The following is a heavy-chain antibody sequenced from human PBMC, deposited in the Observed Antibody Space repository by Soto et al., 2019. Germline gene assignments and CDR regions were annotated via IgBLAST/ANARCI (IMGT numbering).Heavy chain of an antibody. D-gene: IGHD3-22*01. CDR1: GFTFSSYA. V-gene: IGHV3-23*01. CDR2: ISGSGDST. Sequence: PGGSLRLSCAASGFTFSSYAMNWVRQAPGKALEWVSVISGSGDSTYYADSVKGRFTISRDNSKNTLYLQMNSLRGEDTAVYYCAKDYSAYYRVPGYWGQGTLVTVSS. CDR3: AKDYSAYYRVPGY. J-gene: IGHJ4*02.